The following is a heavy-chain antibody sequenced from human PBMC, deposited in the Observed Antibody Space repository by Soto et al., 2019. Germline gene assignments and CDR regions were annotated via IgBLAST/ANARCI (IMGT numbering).Heavy chain of an antibody. J-gene: IGHJ6*02. CDR3: AKRGIVVVPAAMDRYYYYYGMDV. CDR1: GFTFSSYA. Sequence: GGSLRLSCAASGFTFSSYAMSWVRQAPGKGLEWVSAISGSGGSTYYADSVKGRFTISRDNSKNTLYLQMNSLRAEDTAVYYCAKRGIVVVPAAMDRYYYYYGMDVWGQGTTVTVSS. V-gene: IGHV3-23*01. CDR2: ISGSGGST. D-gene: IGHD2-2*01.